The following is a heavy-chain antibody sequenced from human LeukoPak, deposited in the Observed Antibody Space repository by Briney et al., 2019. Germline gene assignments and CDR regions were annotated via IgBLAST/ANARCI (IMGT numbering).Heavy chain of an antibody. V-gene: IGHV3-66*01. D-gene: IGHD5-18*01. Sequence: GGSLRLSCAASGFTVSSNYMSWVRQAPGKGLEWVSVIYSGGSTYYADSVKGRFTISRDNSKNTLYLQMNSLRAEGTAVYYCARGQTAMATGYFDYWGQGTLVTVSS. CDR1: GFTVSSNY. CDR2: IYSGGST. J-gene: IGHJ4*02. CDR3: ARGQTAMATGYFDY.